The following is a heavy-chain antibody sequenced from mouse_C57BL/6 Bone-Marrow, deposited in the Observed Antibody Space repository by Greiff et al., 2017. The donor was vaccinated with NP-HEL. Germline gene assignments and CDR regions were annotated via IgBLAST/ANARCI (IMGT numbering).Heavy chain of an antibody. D-gene: IGHD1-1*01. Sequence: EVKLVESGGGLVQPGGSLKLSCAASGFTFSDYYMYWVRQTPEKRLEWVAYISNGGGSTYYPDTVKGRFSISRNNAKNTLYLQMSRLKSEDTAMYYCARERVHTVVDVMDYWGQGTSVTVSS. CDR1: GFTFSDYY. J-gene: IGHJ4*01. CDR2: ISNGGGST. V-gene: IGHV5-12*01. CDR3: ARERVHTVVDVMDY.